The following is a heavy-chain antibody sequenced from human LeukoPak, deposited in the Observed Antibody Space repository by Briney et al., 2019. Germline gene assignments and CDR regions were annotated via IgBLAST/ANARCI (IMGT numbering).Heavy chain of an antibody. CDR3: TRDALFGSGRTHLDF. CDR2: LSGGGGST. V-gene: IGHV3-23*01. CDR1: GFTFSSYA. Sequence: GGSLRLSCAASGFTFSSYALSWVRQAPGKGLEWVSGLSGGGGSTYYADSVKGRFTISRDNAKNSLSLQMNSLNVDDTGVYFCTRDALFGSGRTHLDFWSQGTLVSVSS. J-gene: IGHJ4*02. D-gene: IGHD3-10*01.